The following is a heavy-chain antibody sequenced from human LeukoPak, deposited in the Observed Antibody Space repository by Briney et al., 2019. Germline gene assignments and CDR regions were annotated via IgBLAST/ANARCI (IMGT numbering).Heavy chain of an antibody. Sequence: GGSLRLSCAASGFTVSSNYMSWVRQAPGKGLEWVSVIYSGGSTYYADSVKGRFTISRDNSKNTLYLQMNSLRAEDTAVYYCARGVGVANYYYYGMDVWGQGTTVTVSS. V-gene: IGHV3-53*01. CDR1: GFTVSSNY. CDR2: IYSGGST. CDR3: ARGVGVANYYYYGMDV. D-gene: IGHD1-26*01. J-gene: IGHJ6*02.